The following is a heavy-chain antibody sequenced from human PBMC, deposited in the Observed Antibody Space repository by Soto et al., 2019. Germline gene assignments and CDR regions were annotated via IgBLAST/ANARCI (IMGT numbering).Heavy chain of an antibody. Sequence: SETLSLTCAVYGGSFSGYYWSWIRQPPGKGLEWIGEINHSGSTNYNPSLKSRVTISVDTSKNQFSLKLSSVTAADTAVYYCARVVIAAAGINAFDIWGQGTMVTVSS. CDR1: GGSFSGYY. J-gene: IGHJ3*02. V-gene: IGHV4-34*01. CDR3: ARVVIAAAGINAFDI. D-gene: IGHD6-13*01. CDR2: INHSGST.